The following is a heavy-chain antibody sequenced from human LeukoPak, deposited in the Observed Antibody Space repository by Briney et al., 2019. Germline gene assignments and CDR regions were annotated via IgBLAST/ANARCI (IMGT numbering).Heavy chain of an antibody. D-gene: IGHD1-26*01. CDR1: GFDFSSHY. V-gene: IGHV3-21*04. CDR3: ARGRGSPYYFDC. J-gene: IGHJ4*02. CDR2: FSDTGSYM. Sequence: GESLRISCVTSGFDFSSHYMNWLRQAPGKGLEWVSSFSDTGSYMYYADSVKGRFTISRDNSKDTLCLQLNSLRAEDTAVYYCARGRGSPYYFDCWGQGTLVTVSS.